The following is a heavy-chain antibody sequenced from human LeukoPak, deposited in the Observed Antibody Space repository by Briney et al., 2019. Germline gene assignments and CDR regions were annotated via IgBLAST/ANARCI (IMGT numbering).Heavy chain of an antibody. CDR3: ARGQSVVVAATLGFGDWFDP. V-gene: IGHV1-69*04. CDR2: IIPILGIA. J-gene: IGHJ5*02. Sequence: GSSVKVSCKASGGTFSSYAISWVRQAPGQGLEWMGRIIPILGIANYAQKFQGRVTITEDKSTSTAYMELSSLRSEDTAVYYCARGQSVVVAATLGFGDWFDPWGQGTLVTVSS. D-gene: IGHD2-15*01. CDR1: GGTFSSYA.